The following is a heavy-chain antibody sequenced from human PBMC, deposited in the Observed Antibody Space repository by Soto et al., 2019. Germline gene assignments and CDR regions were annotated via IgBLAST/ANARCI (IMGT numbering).Heavy chain of an antibody. CDR2: ISGSGGST. V-gene: IGHV3-23*01. D-gene: IGHD1-20*01. J-gene: IGHJ6*02. CDR3: EKSRRYMDHYYYGMDV. Sequence: EVQLLESGGGLVQPGGSLRLSCAASGFTFSSYAMSWVRQAPGKGLEWVSAISGSGGSTYYADSVKGRFTISRDNSKNTLYLQMNSLRAEDTAVYYCEKSRRYMDHYYYGMDVWGQVTTVTVSS. CDR1: GFTFSSYA.